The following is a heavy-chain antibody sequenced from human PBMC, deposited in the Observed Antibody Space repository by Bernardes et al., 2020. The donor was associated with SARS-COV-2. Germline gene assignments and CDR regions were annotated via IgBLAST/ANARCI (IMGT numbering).Heavy chain of an antibody. V-gene: IGHV3-30*03. CDR3: AIGAVAGTESFGF. J-gene: IGHJ4*02. CDR1: GFTFSNYG. D-gene: IGHD6-19*01. Sequence: GGSLRLSCVGSGFTFSNYGMHWVRQAPGKGLEWVTSISYDGNYQYYGDSVKGRFTISRDNSQNTLFLQMNSLRGDDTAVYFCAIGAVAGTESFGFWGQGILVTVSS. CDR2: ISYDGNYQ.